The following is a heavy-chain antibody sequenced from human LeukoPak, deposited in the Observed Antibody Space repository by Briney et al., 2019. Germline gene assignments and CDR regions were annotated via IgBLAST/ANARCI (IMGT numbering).Heavy chain of an antibody. CDR1: GYTFTSYD. CDR3: ARGYSSGWYGEHAFDI. CDR2: MNPNSGNT. Sequence: GASVKVSCKASGYTFTSYDINWVRQATGQGLEWMGWMNPNSGNTGYAQKFQGRVTMAGNTSISTAYMELSSLRSEDTAVYYCARGYSSGWYGEHAFDIWGQGTMVTVSS. D-gene: IGHD6-19*01. V-gene: IGHV1-8*01. J-gene: IGHJ3*02.